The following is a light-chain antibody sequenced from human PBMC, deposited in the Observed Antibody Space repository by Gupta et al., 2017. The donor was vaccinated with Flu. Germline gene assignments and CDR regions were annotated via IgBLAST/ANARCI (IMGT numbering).Light chain of an antibody. Sequence: QSALTQPASVSGSPGQSITISCTGTSNDVGGYNYVSWYQQNPGKAPKLMIYEVTNRPSGVSNRYSGSKSGNTASLTISGLKDEDEADYYCTSYTSSTTLVFGGGTKVTVL. CDR3: TSYTSSTTLV. V-gene: IGLV2-14*01. CDR2: EVT. J-gene: IGLJ2*01. CDR1: SNDVGGYNY.